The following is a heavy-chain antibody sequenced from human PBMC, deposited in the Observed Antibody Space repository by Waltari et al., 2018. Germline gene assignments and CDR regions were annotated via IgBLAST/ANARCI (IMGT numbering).Heavy chain of an antibody. Sequence: QVQMQESGPRLVKPAGTLSLTCAVSGGAITSHTWWTWVRQPPGKGLEWIGDIYQSGSTNYNPSLKNRVTMSVDKSNNLFSLNLTSVTAADTAVYYCARERGIASRRIDYWGQGALVTVSS. CDR3: ARERGIASRRIDY. D-gene: IGHD6-6*01. J-gene: IGHJ4*02. V-gene: IGHV4-4*02. CDR2: IYQSGST. CDR1: GGAITSHTW.